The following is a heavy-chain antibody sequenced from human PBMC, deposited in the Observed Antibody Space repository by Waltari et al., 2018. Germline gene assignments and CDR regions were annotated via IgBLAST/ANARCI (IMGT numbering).Heavy chain of an antibody. CDR1: GFTVSSNY. CDR3: ARARVVIATLDAFDI. V-gene: IGHV3-53*02. Sequence: EVQLVETGGGLIQPGGSLRLSCAASGFTVSSNYMSWVRQAPGKGLEWVSVIYSGGSTYYADSVKGRFTISRDNSKNTLYLQMNSLRAEDTAVYYCARARVVIATLDAFDIWGQGTMVTVSS. J-gene: IGHJ3*02. CDR2: IYSGGST. D-gene: IGHD2-21*01.